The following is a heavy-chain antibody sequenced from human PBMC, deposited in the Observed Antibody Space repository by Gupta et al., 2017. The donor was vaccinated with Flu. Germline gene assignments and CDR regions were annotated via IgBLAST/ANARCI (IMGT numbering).Heavy chain of an antibody. V-gene: IGHV4-59*01. D-gene: IGHD1-7*01. CDR3: ARDRHSGNWNYEGAYFDY. Sequence: QVQLQESGPGLVKPSETLSLTCTVSGGSISSYYWSWIRQPPGKGLEWIGYIYYSGSTNYNPSLKSRVTISVDTSKNQFSLKLSSVTAADTAVYYCARDRHSGNWNYEGAYFDYWGQGTLVTVSS. CDR1: GGSISSYY. CDR2: IYYSGST. J-gene: IGHJ4*02.